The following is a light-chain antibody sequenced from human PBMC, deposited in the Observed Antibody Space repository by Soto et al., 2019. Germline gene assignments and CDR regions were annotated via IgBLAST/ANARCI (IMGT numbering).Light chain of an antibody. V-gene: IGKV4-1*01. Sequence: DIVMTQSPDSLAVSLGERATINCKSSQSLLYRSNNKNYLTWYQQKPGQPPKLLFYWASTRESGVPDRFSGSGSGIDFTLTISSLQAEDVAVYYCHQYYDSPRTFGQGTKVEIK. CDR1: QSLLYRSNNKNY. CDR2: WAS. J-gene: IGKJ1*01. CDR3: HQYYDSPRT.